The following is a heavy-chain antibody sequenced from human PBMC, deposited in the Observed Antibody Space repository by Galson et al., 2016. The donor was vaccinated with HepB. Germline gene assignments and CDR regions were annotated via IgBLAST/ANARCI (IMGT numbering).Heavy chain of an antibody. Sequence: SLRLSCAASGFTFDDYGMSWVRQAPGKGLEWVCGINWHGGSTGYADSVKGRFTISRDNAKNSLYLQMNSLRAEDTALFYCARGGRFSGYDHYDDWGQGTLVTVAT. CDR1: GFTFDDYG. V-gene: IGHV3-20*04. CDR2: INWHGGST. CDR3: ARGGRFSGYDHYDD. J-gene: IGHJ4*02. D-gene: IGHD5-12*01.